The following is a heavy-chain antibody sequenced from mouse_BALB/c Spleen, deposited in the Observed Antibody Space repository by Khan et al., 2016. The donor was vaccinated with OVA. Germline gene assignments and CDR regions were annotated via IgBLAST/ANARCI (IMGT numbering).Heavy chain of an antibody. D-gene: IGHD2-10*01. V-gene: IGHV1-4*01. Sequence: QVQLQQSGAELARPGASVKMSCKASGYTFTSYTIHWVKQRPGQGLEWIGYINPTNIYTNYNQKFRDKATLTADKSSRTAYMQLRSLTSEDSAVYYCSIVGPYHGNCDAWFAYWGQGTLVTVSA. CDR3: SIVGPYHGNCDAWFAY. CDR1: GYTFTSYT. CDR2: INPTNIYT. J-gene: IGHJ3*01.